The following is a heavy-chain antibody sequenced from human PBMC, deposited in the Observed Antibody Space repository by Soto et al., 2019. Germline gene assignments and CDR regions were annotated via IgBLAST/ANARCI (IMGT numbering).Heavy chain of an antibody. CDR3: ASDLHGGSRLVIEYYFDY. CDR2: IIPIFGTA. V-gene: IGHV1-69*01. J-gene: IGHJ4*02. D-gene: IGHD3-9*01. CDR1: GGTFSSYA. Sequence: QVQLVQSGAEVKKPGSSVKVSCKASGGTFSSYAISWVRQAPGQGLEWMGGIIPIFGTANYAQKFQGRVTITADEATSTAYMELSSLRSEDTAVYYCASDLHGGSRLVIEYYFDYWGQGTLVTVSS.